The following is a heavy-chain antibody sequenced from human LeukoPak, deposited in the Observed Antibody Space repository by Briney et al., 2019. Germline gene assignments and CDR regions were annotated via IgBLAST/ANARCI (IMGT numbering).Heavy chain of an antibody. V-gene: IGHV1-69*01. CDR2: IIPIFGTA. CDR1: GGTCSSYA. Sequence: SVKVSCKASGGTCSSYAISWVRQAPGQGLEWMGGIIPIFGTANYAQKFQGRVTITADESTSTAYMELSSLRSEDTAVYYRARDPSLTLYSAFDIWGQGTMVTVSS. D-gene: IGHD2-21*01. J-gene: IGHJ3*02. CDR3: ARDPSLTLYSAFDI.